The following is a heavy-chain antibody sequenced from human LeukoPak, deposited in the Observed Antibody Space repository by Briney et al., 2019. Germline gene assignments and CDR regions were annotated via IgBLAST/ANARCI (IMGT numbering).Heavy chain of an antibody. CDR3: ARDPRIAVAGGYYMDV. Sequence: GGSLRLSCAASGFTFSSYSMNWVRQAPGKGLEWVSSISSSSSYIYYADSVKGRFTISRDNAKNSLYLQMNSLRAEDTAVYYCARDPRIAVAGGYYMDVWGKGTTVTVSS. J-gene: IGHJ6*03. V-gene: IGHV3-21*01. D-gene: IGHD6-19*01. CDR1: GFTFSSYS. CDR2: ISSSSSYI.